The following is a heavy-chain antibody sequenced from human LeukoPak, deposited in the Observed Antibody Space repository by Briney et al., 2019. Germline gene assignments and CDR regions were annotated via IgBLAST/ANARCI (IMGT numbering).Heavy chain of an antibody. CDR1: GGTFSSYA. CDR3: ARVPSGGGVDY. Sequence: ASVNVSCKASGGTFSSYAISWVRQAPGQGLEWMGGIIPIFGTANYAQKFQGRVTITADESTSTAYMELGSLRSEDTAVYYCARVPSGGGVDYWGQGTLVTVSS. J-gene: IGHJ4*02. CDR2: IIPIFGTA. D-gene: IGHD3-10*01. V-gene: IGHV1-69*13.